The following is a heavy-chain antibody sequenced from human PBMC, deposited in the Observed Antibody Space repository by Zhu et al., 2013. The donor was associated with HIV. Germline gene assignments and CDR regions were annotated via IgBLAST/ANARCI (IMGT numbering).Heavy chain of an antibody. CDR1: GYTFTGYY. CDR3: ARDLSRYSSEEGMDV. J-gene: IGHJ6*02. Sequence: QVQLVQSGAEVKKPGASVKVSCKASGYTFTGYYMHWVRQAPGQGLEWMGWINPNSGGTNYAQKFQGWVTMTRDTSISTAYMELSRLRSDDTAVYYCARDLSRYSSEEGMDVWGQGTTVTVSS. V-gene: IGHV1-2*04. CDR2: INPNSGGT. D-gene: IGHD6-25*01.